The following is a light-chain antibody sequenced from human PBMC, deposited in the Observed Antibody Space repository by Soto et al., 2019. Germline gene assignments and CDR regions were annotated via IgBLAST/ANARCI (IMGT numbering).Light chain of an antibody. CDR1: QSINGW. Sequence: DIQLTQSPSTLSASVGDRVTITCRASQSINGWLAWYQQKPGQAPNLLIHKASTLESGVPSRFSGSGSGTEFTLTVSSLQPDDFATYYCHQYHNFPRTFGQGTKVEI. CDR3: HQYHNFPRT. CDR2: KAS. V-gene: IGKV1-5*03. J-gene: IGKJ1*01.